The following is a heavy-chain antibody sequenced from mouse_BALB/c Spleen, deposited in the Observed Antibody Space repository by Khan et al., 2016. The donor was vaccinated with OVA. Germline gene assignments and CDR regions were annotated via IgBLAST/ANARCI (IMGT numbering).Heavy chain of an antibody. V-gene: IGHV14-3*02. CDR1: GFNINDTC. J-gene: IGHJ4*01. CDR2: IDPANGDT. D-gene: IGHD1-1*01. Sequence: VQLQQSGAELVKPGASVKLSCTASGFNINDTCLHWVKQRPEQGLEWIGRIDPANGDTKYDPKSKDKATITADTPSNTAYLQLSSLTSEDTAVCYSTISSSLWPMDYWGQGTSVTVSS. CDR3: TISSSLWPMDY.